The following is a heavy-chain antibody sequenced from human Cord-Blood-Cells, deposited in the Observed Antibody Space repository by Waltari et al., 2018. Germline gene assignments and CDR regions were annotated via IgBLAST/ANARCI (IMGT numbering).Heavy chain of an antibody. Sequence: QVQLQESGPGLVKPSETLSLTCTVSGGSISSYYWSWIRQPPGKGLEWIGYIYYSGSTIYNPSLKSRVTISVDTSKNQFSLKLSSVTAADTAVYYCARVIAAAGRPDAFDIWGQGTMVTVSS. J-gene: IGHJ3*02. D-gene: IGHD6-13*01. CDR2: IYYSGST. CDR3: ARVIAAAGRPDAFDI. V-gene: IGHV4-59*01. CDR1: GGSISSYY.